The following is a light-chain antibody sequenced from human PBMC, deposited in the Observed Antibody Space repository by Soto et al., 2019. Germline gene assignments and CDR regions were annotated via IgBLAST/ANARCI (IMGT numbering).Light chain of an antibody. J-gene: IGKJ4*01. Sequence: DIVMTQSQATLSVSPGERATLSCRASQSVSNNLAWYQQKPGQAPRLLIFGASTRATGIPARFSGSGSGTEFTLTISSLQSEDFAVYYCQQYNNWPPLTFGGGTKVEIK. CDR1: QSVSNN. CDR3: QQYNNWPPLT. CDR2: GAS. V-gene: IGKV3-15*01.